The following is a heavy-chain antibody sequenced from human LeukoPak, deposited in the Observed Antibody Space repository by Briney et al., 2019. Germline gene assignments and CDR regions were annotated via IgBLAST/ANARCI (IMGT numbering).Heavy chain of an antibody. CDR1: GFTFSDYY. D-gene: IGHD3-10*01. V-gene: IGHV3-11*01. CDR2: ISSSGSTI. J-gene: IGHJ5*02. Sequence: PGGSLRLSCAASGFTFSDYYMSWIRQAPGKGLEWDSYISSSGSTIYYADSVKGRFTISRDNSKNTLYLQMNSLRAEDTAVYYCAKDQVHYHGSGSSNWFDPWGQGTLVTVSS. CDR3: AKDQVHYHGSGSSNWFDP.